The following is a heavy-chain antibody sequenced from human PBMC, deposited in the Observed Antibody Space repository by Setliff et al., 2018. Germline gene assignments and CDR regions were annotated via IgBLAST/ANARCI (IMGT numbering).Heavy chain of an antibody. V-gene: IGHV4-39*01. Sequence: SETLSLTCNVSGASISGSAYYWGWIRQPPGKGLEWIGSVYSSGSPYYNPSLKSRVTTSMDTSKNQFSLKLSSVTAADTAVYYCARRYNFWSGYYPYYYGMDVWGQGATVTVSS. CDR2: VYSSGSP. CDR1: GASISGSAYY. J-gene: IGHJ6*02. CDR3: ARRYNFWSGYYPYYYGMDV. D-gene: IGHD3-3*01.